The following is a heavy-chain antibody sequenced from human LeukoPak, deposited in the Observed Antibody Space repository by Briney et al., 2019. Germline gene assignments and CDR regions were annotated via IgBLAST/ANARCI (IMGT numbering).Heavy chain of an antibody. J-gene: IGHJ3*02. CDR2: IYYSGST. CDR3: ARDCDDAAFDI. V-gene: IGHV4-31*03. Sequence: SETLSLTCTVSGGSISSGGYYWSWIRQHPGKGLEWIGYIYYSGSTYYNPSLKSRVTISVDTSKNQFSLKLSSVTAADTAVYYCARDCDDAAFDIWGHGTMVTVSS. CDR1: GGSISSGGYY.